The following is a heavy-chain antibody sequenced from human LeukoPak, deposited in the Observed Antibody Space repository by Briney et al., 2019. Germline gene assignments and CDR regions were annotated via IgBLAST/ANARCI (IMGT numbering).Heavy chain of an antibody. Sequence: GGSLRLSCAASGFTFSSYGMHWVRQAPGKGLEWVAVIWYDGSNKYYADSVKGRFTISRDNSKNTLYLQMNSLRAEDTAVYYCARDLEVDFWSGYYDPSNPDYWGQGTLVTVSS. J-gene: IGHJ4*02. CDR1: GFTFSSYG. V-gene: IGHV3-33*01. D-gene: IGHD3-3*01. CDR3: ARDLEVDFWSGYYDPSNPDY. CDR2: IWYDGSNK.